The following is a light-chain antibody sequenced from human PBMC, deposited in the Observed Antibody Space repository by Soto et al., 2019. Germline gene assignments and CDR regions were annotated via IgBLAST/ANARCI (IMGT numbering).Light chain of an antibody. CDR3: QQYGDSRQVT. CDR2: DAS. Sequence: ETVLTQSPGTLSLPPGETATLSCRASQRVSANYLAWYQHKPGQAPRLLIYDASTRATGTPDRFSGSGSGTDFTLTIRRLEPEDFALYYCQQYGDSRQVTFGGGTKV. V-gene: IGKV3-20*01. CDR1: QRVSANY. J-gene: IGKJ4*01.